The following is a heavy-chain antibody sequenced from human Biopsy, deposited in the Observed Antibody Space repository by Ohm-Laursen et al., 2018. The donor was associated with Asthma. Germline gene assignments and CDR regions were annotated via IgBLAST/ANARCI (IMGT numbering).Heavy chain of an antibody. CDR2: HDHEEGGT. J-gene: IGHJ4*02. CDR1: GYSLTDLS. Sequence: ASVKASRKISGYSLTDLSMHSVRQAPGHGLGWMGGHDHEEGGTVNARRFPGRVTMTEDTSTDTAYTELSSLSSDDTAVYYCASDFPKDYVRYNFQFWGQGTLVTVSS. V-gene: IGHV1-24*01. CDR3: ASDFPKDYVRYNFQF. D-gene: IGHD4-17*01.